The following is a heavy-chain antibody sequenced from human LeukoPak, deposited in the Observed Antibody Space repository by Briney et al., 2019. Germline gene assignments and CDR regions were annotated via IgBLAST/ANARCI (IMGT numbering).Heavy chain of an antibody. CDR2: IDGSGNT. V-gene: IGHV4-4*07. D-gene: IGHD6-19*01. CDR3: ARDGGSGWFDY. J-gene: IGHJ4*02. CDR1: GASISSYY. Sequence: PSETLSLTCTVSGASISSYYWSWIRQPAGKGLEWTGRIDGSGNTDYNPSLKSRISVSVDTSKSQVSLKLSYVTAADTAVYYCARDGGSGWFDYWGQGTLVTVSS.